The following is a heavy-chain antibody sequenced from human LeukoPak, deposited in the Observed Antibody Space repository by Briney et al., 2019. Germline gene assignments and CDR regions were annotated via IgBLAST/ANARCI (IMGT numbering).Heavy chain of an antibody. Sequence: GGSLRLSCAASGFTFSSYSMNWVRRAPGKGLEWVSSISSSSSFIYYADSVKGRFTISRDNAKNSLYLQMNSLRVEDTAVYYCAKDSLTTVDYWGQGSLVTVSS. CDR1: GFTFSSYS. CDR2: ISSSSSFI. J-gene: IGHJ4*02. D-gene: IGHD4-11*01. CDR3: AKDSLTTVDY. V-gene: IGHV3-21*01.